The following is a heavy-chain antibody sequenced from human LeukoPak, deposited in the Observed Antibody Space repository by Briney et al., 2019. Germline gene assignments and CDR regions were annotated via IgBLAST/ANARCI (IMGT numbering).Heavy chain of an antibody. CDR3: ARGPSTYYDSSGYYPLDY. D-gene: IGHD3-22*01. Sequence: PGRSLRLSCVASGFRFSSYGLHWVRQAPGEGLEWVAGVSYDGNTNYYVESVKGRFTISRDNSESTLYLQMNSLRAEDTAVYYCARGPSTYYDSSGYYPLDYWGQGTLVTVSS. V-gene: IGHV3-30*12. CDR1: GFRFSSYG. J-gene: IGHJ4*02. CDR2: VSYDGNTN.